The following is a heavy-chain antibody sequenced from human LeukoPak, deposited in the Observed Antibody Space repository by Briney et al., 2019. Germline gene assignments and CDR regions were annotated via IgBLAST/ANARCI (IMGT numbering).Heavy chain of an antibody. J-gene: IGHJ5*02. CDR2: INAGNGNT. CDR1: GYTFTSCA. Sequence: ASVKVSCKASGYTFTSCAMHWVRQAPGQRLEWMGWINAGNGNTKYPQKFQGRVTITRDTSASTAYMELSSLRSEDTAVYHCARGPTRPWFDPWGQGTLVTVSS. V-gene: IGHV1-3*01. CDR3: ARGPTRPWFDP. D-gene: IGHD5-12*01.